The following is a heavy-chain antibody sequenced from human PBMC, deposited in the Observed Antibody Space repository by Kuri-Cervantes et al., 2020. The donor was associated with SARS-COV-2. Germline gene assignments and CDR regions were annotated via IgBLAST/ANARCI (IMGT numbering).Heavy chain of an antibody. J-gene: IGHJ3*02. CDR1: GYTFTSYG. Sequence: ASVKVSCKASGYTFTSYGISWVRQAPGQGLEWMGWISAYNGNTNYAQKLQGRVTMTTDTSTSTAYMELRSLRSEDTAVYYCARDKSSDDYVWGSYRKLDAFDIWGQGTMVTVSS. V-gene: IGHV1-18*01. CDR3: ARDKSSDDYVWGSYRKLDAFDI. CDR2: ISAYNGNT. D-gene: IGHD3-16*02.